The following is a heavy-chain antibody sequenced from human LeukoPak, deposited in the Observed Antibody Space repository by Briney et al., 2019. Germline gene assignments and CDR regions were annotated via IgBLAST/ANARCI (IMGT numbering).Heavy chain of an antibody. CDR2: IYYSGST. CDR1: GGSISRYY. D-gene: IGHD5-18*01. Sequence: SETLSLTCTVSGGSISRYYWSWIRQPPGKGLEWIGYIYYSGSTNYNPSLKSRVTISVDTSKNQFSLKLSSVTAADTAVYYCARGPRDTFFDYWGQGTLVTVSS. V-gene: IGHV4-59*01. J-gene: IGHJ4*02. CDR3: ARGPRDTFFDY.